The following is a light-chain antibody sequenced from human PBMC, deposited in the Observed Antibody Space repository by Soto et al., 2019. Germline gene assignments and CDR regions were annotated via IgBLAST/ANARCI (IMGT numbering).Light chain of an antibody. Sequence: EIVMTQSAATLAVSAGERGTLSCRASQSVSSNLAWYQQKPGQAPRLLIYDASNRATGIPARFSGSGSGTDFTLTISSLEPEDFAVYYCQQRSNWPPITFGQRTRLAIK. J-gene: IGKJ5*01. CDR3: QQRSNWPPIT. CDR1: QSVSSN. V-gene: IGKV3-11*01. CDR2: DAS.